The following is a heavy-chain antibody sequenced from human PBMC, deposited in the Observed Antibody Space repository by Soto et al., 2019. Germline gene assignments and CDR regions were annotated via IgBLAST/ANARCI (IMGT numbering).Heavy chain of an antibody. CDR1: GGSISSYY. CDR3: ARVFPYYYDSSGYLRYYYYGMDV. J-gene: IGHJ6*02. Sequence: SETLSLTCTVSGGSISSYYWSWIRQPPGKGLEWIGYIYYSGSTNYNPSLKSRVTISVDTSKNQFSLKLSSVTAADTAVYYCARVFPYYYDSSGYLRYYYYGMDVWGQGNTVTVSS. V-gene: IGHV4-59*01. D-gene: IGHD3-22*01. CDR2: IYYSGST.